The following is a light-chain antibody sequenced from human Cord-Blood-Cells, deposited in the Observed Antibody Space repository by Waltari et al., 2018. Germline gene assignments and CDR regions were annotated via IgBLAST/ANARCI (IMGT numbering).Light chain of an antibody. CDR1: SSDVGGYNY. Sequence: QSALTQPRSVSGSPGQSVTISCTGTSSDVGGYNYVSWYKQHPGKAPTLMIYDVSKRPSGVPDRFSGSKSGNTASLTISGLQAEDEADYYCCSYAGSYTWVFGGGTKLTVL. J-gene: IGLJ3*02. CDR3: CSYAGSYTWV. V-gene: IGLV2-11*01. CDR2: DVS.